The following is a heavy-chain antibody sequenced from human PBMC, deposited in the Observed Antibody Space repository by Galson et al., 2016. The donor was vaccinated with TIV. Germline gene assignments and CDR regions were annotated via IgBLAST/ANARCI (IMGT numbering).Heavy chain of an antibody. CDR2: IDSEGDNT. V-gene: IGHV3-74*01. CDR1: GFTFSTYW. CDR3: ARGALDTDRQYYYYYGLDV. J-gene: IGHJ6*02. Sequence: SLRLSCAASGFTFSTYWMHWVRQAPGKGLVWVSRIDSEGDNTRYADSVTGRFTISRDHAKNTQYLQMSSLGADDTAVYYCARGALDTDRQYYYYYGLDVWGQGTAVTVSS. D-gene: IGHD1-1*01.